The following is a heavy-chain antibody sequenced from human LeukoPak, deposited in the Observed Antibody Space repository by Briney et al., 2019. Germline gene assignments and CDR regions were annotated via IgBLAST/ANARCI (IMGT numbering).Heavy chain of an antibody. CDR3: ARDRDIWNYPDAFGI. J-gene: IGHJ3*02. CDR1: GLSFFGYR. Sequence: GGSLRLSCAASGLSFFGYRVRWGGQAPGRGLEWVANIKQDRSEKYYVDSVKGRFTISTDNAKISLYLQMHNMKAEDTVVYLSARDRDIWNYPDAFGIWGPGTMVTVSS. CDR2: IKQDRSEK. V-gene: IGHV3-7*01. D-gene: IGHD1-7*01.